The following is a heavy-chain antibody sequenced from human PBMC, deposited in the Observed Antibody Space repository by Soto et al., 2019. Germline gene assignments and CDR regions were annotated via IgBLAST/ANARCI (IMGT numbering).Heavy chain of an antibody. V-gene: IGHV1-18*04. Sequence: ASVKVSCKASGYTFTSYGISWVRQAPGQGLEWMGWISAYNGNTNYAQKLQGRVTMTTDTSTSTAYMELRSLRSDDTAVYYCARAGSSWYENYYYYGMDVWGQGTTVTVSS. CDR1: GYTFTSYG. J-gene: IGHJ6*02. CDR2: ISAYNGNT. CDR3: ARAGSSWYENYYYYGMDV. D-gene: IGHD6-13*01.